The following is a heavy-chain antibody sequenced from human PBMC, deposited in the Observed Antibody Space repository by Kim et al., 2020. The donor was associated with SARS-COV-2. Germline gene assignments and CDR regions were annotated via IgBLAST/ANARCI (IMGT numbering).Heavy chain of an antibody. V-gene: IGHV3-43*01. Sequence: AKGPFTISRDNSKNSLYLQMNSLRTEDTALYYCAKESSSWYGVYWFDPWGQGTLVTVSS. CDR3: AKESSSWYGVYWFDP. J-gene: IGHJ5*02. D-gene: IGHD6-13*01.